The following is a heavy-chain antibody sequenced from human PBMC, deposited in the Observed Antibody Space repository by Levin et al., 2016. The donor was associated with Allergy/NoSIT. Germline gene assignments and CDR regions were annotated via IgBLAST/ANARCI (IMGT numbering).Heavy chain of an antibody. D-gene: IGHD3-16*01. Sequence: SETLSLTCTVSGGSIISGTYSWASVRQPPGKGLEWIGSIYSSGTTYYNPSLKSRVIMSVDTSKNQFSLRLSSVSAADTAVYFCARYVWGSTGSATFDIWGQGTTVTVSS. V-gene: IGHV4-39*01. J-gene: IGHJ3*02. CDR1: GGSIISGTYS. CDR2: IYSSGTT. CDR3: ARYVWGSTGSATFDI.